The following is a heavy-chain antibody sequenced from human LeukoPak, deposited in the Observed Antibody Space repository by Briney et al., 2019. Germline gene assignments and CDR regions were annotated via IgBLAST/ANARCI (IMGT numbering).Heavy chain of an antibody. CDR1: GFTFSSYS. V-gene: IGHV3-48*01. CDR3: ARDGGSSGYHERYFDY. Sequence: GGSLRLSCAASGFTFSSYSMNWVRQAPGKGLEWVSYISSSSSTIYYADSVKGRFTISRDNAKNSLYLQMNSLRAEDTVVYYCARDGGSSGYHERYFDYWGQGTLVTVSS. J-gene: IGHJ4*02. CDR2: ISSSSSTI. D-gene: IGHD3-22*01.